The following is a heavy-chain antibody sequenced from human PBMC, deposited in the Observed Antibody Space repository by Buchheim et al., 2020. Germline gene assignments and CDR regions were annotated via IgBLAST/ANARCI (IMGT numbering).Heavy chain of an antibody. D-gene: IGHD5-18*01. V-gene: IGHV3-33*01. CDR3: ARDGSQLWYYGFDY. CDR2: IWHDGTKQ. CDR1: VFTFSSYG. Sequence: QVQLVESGGGVVQPGTSLRLSCAASVFTFSSYGMHWVRQAPGKGLEWVAGIWHDGTKQYFADSVKGRFTISRDNSKNTLLLQMNRLRAEETAVYYCARDGSQLWYYGFDYWGQGTL. J-gene: IGHJ4*02.